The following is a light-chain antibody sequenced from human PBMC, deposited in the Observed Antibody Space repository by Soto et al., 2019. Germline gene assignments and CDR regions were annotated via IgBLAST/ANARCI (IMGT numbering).Light chain of an antibody. CDR2: RAS. Sequence: DLQMTQSPSSVSASVGDRVTITCRASQGISSWLAWYQQKPGKAPKLLIYRASSLQSGVPSRFSGSRSGPDFTLAISSRRAEDLATYCCRQANRFPYTFGQGTKLEIK. J-gene: IGKJ2*01. CDR1: QGISSW. V-gene: IGKV1-12*01. CDR3: RQANRFPYT.